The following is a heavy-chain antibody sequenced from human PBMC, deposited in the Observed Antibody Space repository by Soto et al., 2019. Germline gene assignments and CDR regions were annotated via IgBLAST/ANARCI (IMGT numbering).Heavy chain of an antibody. CDR2: INPRSGDT. Sequence: QVQLVQSGAEVKKPGASVKVSCKASGYTFIGYYIHWVRQAPGQGLAWMGRINPRSGDTTYAQKFQGRLTMTRDTSISTAYMELSSLRSDDTAVYYCGRDCVGATPLGWFDPWGQGSLVTVSS. CDR1: GYTFIGYY. D-gene: IGHD1-26*01. V-gene: IGHV1-2*06. J-gene: IGHJ5*02. CDR3: GRDCVGATPLGWFDP.